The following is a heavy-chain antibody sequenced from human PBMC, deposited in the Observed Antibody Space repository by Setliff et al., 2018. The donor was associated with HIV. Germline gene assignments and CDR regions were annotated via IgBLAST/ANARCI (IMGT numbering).Heavy chain of an antibody. CDR3: ARGRLRNYFDH. D-gene: IGHD2-8*01. CDR1: GYTFTDYT. Sequence: ASVKVSCKASGYTFTDYTIHWVRQAPGQRLEWMGWINAGNGNTKYSQKFQGRVSITRDTSASKAYLELSSLRSEDTAVYYCARGRLRNYFDHWGQGTRVTVSS. J-gene: IGHJ4*02. V-gene: IGHV1-3*01. CDR2: INAGNGNT.